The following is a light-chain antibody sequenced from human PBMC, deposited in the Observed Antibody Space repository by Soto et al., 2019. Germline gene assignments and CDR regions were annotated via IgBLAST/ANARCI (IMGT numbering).Light chain of an antibody. V-gene: IGLV2-14*01. CDR3: SSYTSSSTLAYV. CDR2: DVS. CDR1: SSDVGGYNY. Sequence: QSVLTHPASVSWSPGHSITISCPGTSSDVGGYNYVSWYQQHPGKAPKLMIYDVSNRPSGVSNRFSGSKSGNTASLTISGLQAEDEADYYCSSYTSSSTLAYVFGTGTKVTVL. J-gene: IGLJ1*01.